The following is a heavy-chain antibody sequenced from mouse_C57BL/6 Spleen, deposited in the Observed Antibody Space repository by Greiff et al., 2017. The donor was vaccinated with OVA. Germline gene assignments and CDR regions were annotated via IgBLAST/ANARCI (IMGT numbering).Heavy chain of an antibody. Sequence: EVQLQQSVAELVRPGASVKLSCTASGFNIKHNYMHWVKQRPEQGLEWIGWIDTANGTIKYAPKFKGKATITADTSSNTAYLQFSSLTSDDTAIYYCARRGLDVWGTGTTGTVSS. CDR1: GFNIKHNY. CDR2: IDTANGTI. J-gene: IGHJ1*03. D-gene: IGHD1-1*02. CDR3: ARRGLDV. V-gene: IGHV14-3*01.